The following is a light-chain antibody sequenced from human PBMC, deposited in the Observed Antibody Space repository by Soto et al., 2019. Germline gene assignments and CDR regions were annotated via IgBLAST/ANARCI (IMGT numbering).Light chain of an antibody. J-gene: IGKJ1*01. CDR2: DAS. CDR3: PQRSNWPPT. CDR1: QSVSSY. V-gene: IGKV3-11*01. Sequence: EIVLTQPPATLSVAPGDRATLSCRASQSVSSYLAWYQQKPGQAPRLLIYDASNRATGIPARFSGSGSGTDFTLTLSSLEPEDFAVYYSPQRSNWPPTFGQGTKV.